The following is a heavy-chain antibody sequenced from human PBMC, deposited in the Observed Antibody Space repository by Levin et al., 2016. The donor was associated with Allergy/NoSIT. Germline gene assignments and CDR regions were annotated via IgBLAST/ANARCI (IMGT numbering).Heavy chain of an antibody. D-gene: IGHD3-3*01. J-gene: IGHJ6*02. CDR3: AREPRFLTYGMDV. Sequence: GESLKISCAASGFTFSDYYMSWIRQAPGKGLEWVSYISSSGSTIYYADSVKGRFTISRDNAKNSLYLQMNSLRAEDTAVYYCAREPRFLTYGMDVWGQGTTVTVSS. CDR1: GFTFSDYY. CDR2: ISSSGSTI. V-gene: IGHV3-11*01.